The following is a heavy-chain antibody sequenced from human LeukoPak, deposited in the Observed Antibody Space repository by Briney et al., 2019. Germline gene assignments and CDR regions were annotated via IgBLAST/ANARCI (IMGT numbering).Heavy chain of an antibody. Sequence: SETLSLTCAVYGGSFSGYYWSWIRQPPGKGLEWIGEINHSGSTNYNPSLKSRVTISVDTSKNQFSLKLSSVTAADTAVYYCARGLAHHTAMVVYYFDYWGQGTLVTVSS. CDR2: INHSGST. D-gene: IGHD5-18*01. V-gene: IGHV4-34*01. CDR3: ARGLAHHTAMVVYYFDY. CDR1: GGSFSGYY. J-gene: IGHJ4*02.